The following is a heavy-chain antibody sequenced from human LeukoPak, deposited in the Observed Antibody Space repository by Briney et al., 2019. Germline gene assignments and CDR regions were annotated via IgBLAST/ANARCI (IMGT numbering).Heavy chain of an antibody. CDR1: GYTFTSYG. CDR3: AREGDYDFWSGYSDY. J-gene: IGHJ4*02. CDR2: ISPYNGNT. D-gene: IGHD3-3*01. V-gene: IGHV1-18*01. Sequence: ASVKVSCKASGYTFTSYGISWVRQAPGQGLEWMGWISPYNGNTNYAQSLQGRVTMTTDTSTSTAYMELRSLRSDDTAVYYCAREGDYDFWSGYSDYWGQGTLVTVSS.